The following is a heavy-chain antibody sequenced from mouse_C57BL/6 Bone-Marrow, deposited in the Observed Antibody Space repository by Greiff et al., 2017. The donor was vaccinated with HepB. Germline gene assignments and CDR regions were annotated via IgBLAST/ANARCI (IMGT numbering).Heavy chain of an antibody. CDR1: GYTFTDYY. CDR2: INPYNGGT. CDR3: ARLCWGGYVWDVDY. Sequence: VQLQQSGPVLVKPGASVKMSCKASGYTFTDYYMNWVKQSHGKSLEWIGVINPYNGGTSYNQKFKGKATLTVDKSSSTAYMELNSLTSEDSAVYCCARLCWGGYVWDVDYWGQGTTLTVSS. D-gene: IGHD2-2*01. V-gene: IGHV1-19*01. J-gene: IGHJ2*01.